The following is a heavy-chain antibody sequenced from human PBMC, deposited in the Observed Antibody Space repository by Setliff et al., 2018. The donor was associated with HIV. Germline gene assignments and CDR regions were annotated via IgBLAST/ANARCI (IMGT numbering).Heavy chain of an antibody. CDR1: GFSVSDSY. Sequence: PGGSLRLSCAASGFSVSDSYMRWVRQAPGKGLEWVSVIYSDGSTYYADSVKGRFTVSRDTSKNTLFLQMNSLRDDDTALYYCARGHYGEWGQGTLVTVS. J-gene: IGHJ4*02. V-gene: IGHV3-53*01. D-gene: IGHD4-17*01. CDR3: ARGHYGE. CDR2: IYSDGST.